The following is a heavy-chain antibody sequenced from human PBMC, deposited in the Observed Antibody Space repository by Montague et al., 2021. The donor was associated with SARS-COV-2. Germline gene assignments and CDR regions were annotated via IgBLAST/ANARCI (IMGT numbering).Heavy chain of an antibody. CDR1: GFPFNVFG. CDR3: ARDLKSGRYFDY. V-gene: IGHV3-33*01. D-gene: IGHD3-10*01. CDR2: IGHDGTYQ. Sequence: SLRLSCAVSGFPFNVFGMHWVRQAPGKGLEWVAIIGHDGTYQKYADSVRSRFTISRDNSKNTLYLQTDSLRADDTAVYYCARDLKSGRYFDYCGQGTQVTVSS. J-gene: IGHJ4*02.